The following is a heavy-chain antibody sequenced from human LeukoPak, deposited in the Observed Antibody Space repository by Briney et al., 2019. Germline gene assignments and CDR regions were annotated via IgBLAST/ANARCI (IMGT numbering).Heavy chain of an antibody. D-gene: IGHD6-13*01. J-gene: IGHJ3*02. CDR1: GYTFTGHY. CDR3: AGIAAEDAFDI. V-gene: IGHV1-2*02. Sequence: ASVKVSCKASGYTFTGHYMHWVRQAPGQGLEWMGWINPNSGGTNYAQKFQGRVTMTRDTSISTAYMELSRLRSDDTAVYYCAGIAAEDAFDIWRQGTMVTVSS. CDR2: INPNSGGT.